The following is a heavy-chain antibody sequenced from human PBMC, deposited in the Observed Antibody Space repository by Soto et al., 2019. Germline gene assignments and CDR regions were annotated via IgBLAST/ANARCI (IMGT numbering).Heavy chain of an antibody. D-gene: IGHD2-15*01. Sequence: SETLSLTCTVSGGSISSYYWSWIRQPPGKGLEWIGYIYYSGSTNYNPSLKSRVTISVDTSKNLFSLKLSSVTAADTAVYYCARSYRRYCSGGSCYSYYYYYMDVWGKGTTVTVSS. J-gene: IGHJ6*03. V-gene: IGHV4-59*01. CDR2: IYYSGST. CDR1: GGSISSYY. CDR3: ARSYRRYCSGGSCYSYYYYYMDV.